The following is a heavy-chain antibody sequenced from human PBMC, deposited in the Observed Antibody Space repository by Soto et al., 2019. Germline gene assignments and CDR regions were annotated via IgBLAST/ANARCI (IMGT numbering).Heavy chain of an antibody. V-gene: IGHV3-30*18. J-gene: IGHJ4*02. CDR2: ISYDGSNK. CDR3: AKVVGVTDFDY. D-gene: IGHD2-21*02. Sequence: QVQLVESGGGVVQPGRSLRLSCAASGFTFSSYGMHWVRQAPGKGLEWVAVISYDGSNKYYADSVKGRFTISRDNSKNTLYLQMNGLRAEDTAVYYCAKVVGVTDFDYWGQGTLVTVSS. CDR1: GFTFSSYG.